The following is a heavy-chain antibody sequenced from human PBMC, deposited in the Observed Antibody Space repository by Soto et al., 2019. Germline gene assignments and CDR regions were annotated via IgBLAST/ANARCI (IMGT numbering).Heavy chain of an antibody. CDR2: IYYNGGT. CDR3: ARDFPGNAYCRFDS. J-gene: IGHJ4*02. V-gene: IGHV4-61*01. D-gene: IGHD1-1*01. CDR1: GGSVNSGSHY. Sequence: SETLSLTCTVSGGSVNSGSHYWSWIRQSPGKGLEWIGYIYYNGGTNNNPSLKSRVTISVDKSKNQFSLRLSSVTAADTAVYYCARDFPGNAYCRFDSWGPGTLVTVSS.